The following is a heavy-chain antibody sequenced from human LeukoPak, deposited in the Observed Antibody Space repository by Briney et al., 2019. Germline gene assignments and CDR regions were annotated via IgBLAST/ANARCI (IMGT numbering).Heavy chain of an antibody. CDR2: ISSSSSTI. V-gene: IGHV3-48*01. CDR3: AKDAGNSYYFDF. J-gene: IGHJ4*02. Sequence: GGSLRLSCAASGFTFSSYSMNWVRQAPGKGLEWVSYISSSSSTIYYADSVKGRFTISRDNSKNTLYLQMSTLRAEDTALYYCAKDAGNSYYFDFWGQGTLVTVSS. CDR1: GFTFSSYS. D-gene: IGHD1-7*01.